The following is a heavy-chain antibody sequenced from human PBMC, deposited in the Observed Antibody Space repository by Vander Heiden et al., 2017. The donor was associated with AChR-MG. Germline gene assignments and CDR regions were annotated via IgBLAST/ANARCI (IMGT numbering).Heavy chain of an antibody. CDR1: GGSLSGYY. CDR3: ARADYGGNYLDY. J-gene: IGHJ4*02. V-gene: IGHV4-34*01. Sequence: QAQPQQWGAGLLKPSETPSLTRAVHGGSLSGYYWSWIRQPPGKGLEGIGEINHSGSTNYNPSLKSRVTISVDTSKNQFSLKLSSVTAADTAVYYCARADYGGNYLDYWGQGTLVTVSS. D-gene: IGHD4-17*01. CDR2: INHSGST.